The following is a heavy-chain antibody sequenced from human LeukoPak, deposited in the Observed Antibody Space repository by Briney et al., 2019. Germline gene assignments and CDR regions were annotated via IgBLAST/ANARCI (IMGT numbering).Heavy chain of an antibody. CDR2: INQNEAT. D-gene: IGHD3-22*01. J-gene: IGHJ3*02. V-gene: IGHV4-34*01. CDR3: VRDDAGPHYYDSSGNAFDI. CDR1: GGSFSGYY. Sequence: PSETLSLTCAVYGGSFSGYYWSWIRQPPGKGLEWIGDINQNEATNYNPSLRSRVTMSVDTSKNQFSLRLSSVTAADTAVYYCVRDDAGPHYYDSSGNAFDIWGQGTMVTVSS.